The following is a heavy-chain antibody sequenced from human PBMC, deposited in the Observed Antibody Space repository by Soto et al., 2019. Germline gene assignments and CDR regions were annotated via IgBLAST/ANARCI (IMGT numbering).Heavy chain of an antibody. CDR1: GFTFSGSA. CDR3: TRNGFGESHYYGMDV. J-gene: IGHJ6*02. V-gene: IGHV3-73*01. D-gene: IGHD3-10*01. Sequence: GGSLRLSCAASGFTFSGSAMHWVRQASGKGLEWVGRIRSKANSYATAYAASVKGRFTISRDDSKNTAYLQMNSLKTEDTAVYYCTRNGFGESHYYGMDVWGQGTTVTVSS. CDR2: IRSKANSYAT.